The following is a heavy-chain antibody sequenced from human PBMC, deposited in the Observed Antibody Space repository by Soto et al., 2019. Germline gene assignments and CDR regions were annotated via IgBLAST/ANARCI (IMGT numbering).Heavy chain of an antibody. D-gene: IGHD6-19*01. J-gene: IGHJ6*02. Sequence: QLQLQESGSGLVKPSQTLSLTCAVSGGSISSGGYSWSWIRQPPGKGLEWIGYIYHSGSTYYNPSLKSRVTISVDRAKNQFSLKLSSVTAADTAVYDCARGAVRAGGYYYYGMDVWGQGTTVTVSS. CDR3: ARGAVRAGGYYYYGMDV. CDR1: GGSISSGGYS. V-gene: IGHV4-30-2*01. CDR2: IYHSGST.